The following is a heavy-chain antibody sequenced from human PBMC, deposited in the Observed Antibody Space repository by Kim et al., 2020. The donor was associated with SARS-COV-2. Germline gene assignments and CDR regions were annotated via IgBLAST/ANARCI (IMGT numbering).Heavy chain of an antibody. V-gene: IGHV3-33*01. D-gene: IGHD6-13*01. CDR3: AREVGGAAAPNWFDP. J-gene: IGHJ5*02. CDR2: IWYDGSNK. Sequence: GGSLRLSCAASGFTFSSYGMHWVRQAPGKGLEWVAVIWYDGSNKYYADSVKGRFTISRDNSKNTLYLQMNSLRAEDTAVYYCAREVGGAAAPNWFDPWGQGTLVTVSS. CDR1: GFTFSSYG.